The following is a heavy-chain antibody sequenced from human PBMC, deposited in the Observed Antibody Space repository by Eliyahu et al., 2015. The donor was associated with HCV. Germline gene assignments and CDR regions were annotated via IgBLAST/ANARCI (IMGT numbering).Heavy chain of an antibody. Sequence: EVQLVESGGGLVKPGGSLRLSCAASGFTFSSYSMNWVRQAPGKGLEWASSISSSSSYIYYADSVKGRFTISRDNAKNSLYLQMNSLRAEDTAVYYCARATADLHCSSTSCWSYYYYYYGMDVWGQGTTVTVSS. D-gene: IGHD2-2*01. V-gene: IGHV3-21*01. CDR2: ISSSSSYI. J-gene: IGHJ6*02. CDR3: ARATADLHCSSTSCWSYYYYYYGMDV. CDR1: GFTFSSYS.